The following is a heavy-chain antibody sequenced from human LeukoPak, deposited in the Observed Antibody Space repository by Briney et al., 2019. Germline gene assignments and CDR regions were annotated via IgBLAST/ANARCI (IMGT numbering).Heavy chain of an antibody. V-gene: IGHV3-7*01. CDR1: GFTFSSYW. J-gene: IGHJ6*03. D-gene: IGHD6-13*01. CDR3: ARVVEQQLVFPRYYYYYYMDV. Sequence: PGGSLRLSCAASGFTFSSYWMSWVRQAPGKGLEWVANIKQDGSEKYYVESVKGRFTISRDNAKNPLYLQMNSLRAGDTAVYYCARVVEQQLVFPRYYYYYYMDVWGKGTTVTVSS. CDR2: IKQDGSEK.